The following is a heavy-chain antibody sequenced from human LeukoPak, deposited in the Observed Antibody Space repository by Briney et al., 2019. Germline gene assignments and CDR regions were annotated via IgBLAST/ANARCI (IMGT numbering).Heavy chain of an antibody. CDR3: ARGLYYGSGSPIDY. D-gene: IGHD3-10*01. CDR1: GFTFNNYG. J-gene: IGHJ4*02. Sequence: PGRSLRLSCAASGFTFNNYGVHWVRQAPGRGLEWVAFIWFDGSYTYYADSVKGRFTTSRDNSKHTLYLQMNRLRAEDTAVYYCARGLYYGSGSPIDYWGQGTLVTVSS. V-gene: IGHV3-33*01. CDR2: IWFDGSYT.